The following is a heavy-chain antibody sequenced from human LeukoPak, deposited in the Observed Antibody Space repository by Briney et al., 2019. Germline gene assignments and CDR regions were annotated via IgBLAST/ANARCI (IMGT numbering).Heavy chain of an antibody. J-gene: IGHJ4*02. CDR1: GGSISTYY. D-gene: IGHD2-15*01. Sequence: KPSETLSLTCTVSGGSISTYYWSWIRQPPGKGLEWIGYIYYTGSTNYNPSLKSRVTISVDTSKNHFSLKLSSVTAADTAVYYCAREGRYCSGGSCLLYYFDYWGQGTLVTVSS. CDR2: IYYTGST. CDR3: AREGRYCSGGSCLLYYFDY. V-gene: IGHV4-59*01.